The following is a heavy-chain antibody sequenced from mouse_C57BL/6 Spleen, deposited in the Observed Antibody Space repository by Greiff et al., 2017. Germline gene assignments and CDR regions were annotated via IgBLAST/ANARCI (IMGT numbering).Heavy chain of an antibody. CDR3: TKSSTRINPYDY. V-gene: IGHV1-15*01. Sequence: VQLQQSGAELVRPGASVTLSCKASGYTFTDYEMHWVKQTPVHGLEWIGAIDPETGGTAYNQKFKGKAILTADKSSSTAYMELRSLTSEDSAVYYCTKSSTRINPYDYWGQGTTLTVSS. CDR1: GYTFTDYE. D-gene: IGHD2-4*01. CDR2: IDPETGGT. J-gene: IGHJ2*01.